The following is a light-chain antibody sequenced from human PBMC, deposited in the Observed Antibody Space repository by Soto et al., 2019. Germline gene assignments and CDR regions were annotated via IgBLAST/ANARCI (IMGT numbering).Light chain of an antibody. Sequence: EIQMTQSPSTLSASVGDRVTITCRASQSIITWLAWYQQKPGKAPKLLIYSASDLESGVPSRFSGSGFGTEFTLTITSLQPDDFATYYCQQYNSYSTFGPATFGQGTKVDVK. CDR1: QSIITW. CDR2: SAS. CDR3: QQYNSYSTFGPAT. J-gene: IGKJ1*01. V-gene: IGKV1-5*03.